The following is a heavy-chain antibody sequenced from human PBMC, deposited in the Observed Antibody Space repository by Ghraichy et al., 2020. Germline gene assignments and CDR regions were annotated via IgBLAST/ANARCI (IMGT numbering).Heavy chain of an antibody. CDR3: ARSRGYYYDSSPFGY. Sequence: SETLSLTCTVSGGSISSYYWSWIRQPPKKGLEWIGYIYYSGSTNYNPSLKSRVTISVDTSKNQFSLKLSSVTAADTAVYYCARSRGYYYDSSPFGYWGQGTLVTVSS. D-gene: IGHD3-22*01. CDR2: IYYSGST. V-gene: IGHV4-59*01. CDR1: GGSISSYY. J-gene: IGHJ4*02.